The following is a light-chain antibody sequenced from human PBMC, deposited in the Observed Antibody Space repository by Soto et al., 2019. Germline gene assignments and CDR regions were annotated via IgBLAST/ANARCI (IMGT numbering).Light chain of an antibody. CDR1: QSVSSN. CDR3: QQYNNWPIT. CDR2: GAS. V-gene: IGKV3-15*01. J-gene: IGKJ5*01. Sequence: EIVMTQSPATLSVSPGERATRSCRASQSVSSNLAWYQQKPGQAPRLLIYGASTRATGIPARFSGSGSGTEFTLTISSLQSEDFAVYYCQQYNNWPITFGHGTRLQIK.